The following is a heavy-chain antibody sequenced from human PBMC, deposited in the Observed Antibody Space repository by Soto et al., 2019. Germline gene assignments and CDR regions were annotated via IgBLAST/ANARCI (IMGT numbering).Heavy chain of an antibody. CDR3: ARAGSALSTRYYYYGMDV. J-gene: IGHJ6*02. Sequence: SVKVSCKASGGTFSSYAISWVRQAPGQGLEWMGGIIPIFGTANYAQKFQGRVTITADESTSTAYMELSSLRSEDTAVYYCARAGSALSTRYYYYGMDVWGQGTTVTVSS. CDR2: IIPIFGTA. D-gene: IGHD2-2*01. V-gene: IGHV1-69*13. CDR1: GGTFSSYA.